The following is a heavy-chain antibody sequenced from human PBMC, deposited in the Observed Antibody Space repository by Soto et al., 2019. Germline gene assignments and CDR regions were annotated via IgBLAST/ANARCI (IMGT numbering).Heavy chain of an antibody. D-gene: IGHD2-2*01. CDR2: IIPLTATT. CDR3: ARGFDASVIVVVPAANPWESGMDF. V-gene: IGHV1-69*06. Sequence: QVQLVQSGTEVKKPGSSVKVSCKASGGTLSNNAISWVRQAPGQGLEWMGGIIPLTATTNYAQKFQGRVTSTADRSTSTAYMELTSLTSEDTAVYYFARGFDASVIVVVPAANPWESGMDFWGQGTTVTVSS. CDR1: GGTLSNNA. J-gene: IGHJ6*02.